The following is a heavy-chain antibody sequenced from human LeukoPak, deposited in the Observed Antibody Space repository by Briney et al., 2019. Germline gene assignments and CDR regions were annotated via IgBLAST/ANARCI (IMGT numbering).Heavy chain of an antibody. CDR1: GFTFSTYW. CDR3: ARGRPHGNDY. D-gene: IGHD4-23*01. Sequence: QPGGSLRLSCSASGFTFSTYWMSWVRQAPGKGLEWVANMKRDGSEIYYVDSVKGRFTISRDNAKNSLFLQMNSLRVEDTAVYYCARGRPHGNDYWGQGTLVTVSS. V-gene: IGHV3-7*01. J-gene: IGHJ4*02. CDR2: MKRDGSEI.